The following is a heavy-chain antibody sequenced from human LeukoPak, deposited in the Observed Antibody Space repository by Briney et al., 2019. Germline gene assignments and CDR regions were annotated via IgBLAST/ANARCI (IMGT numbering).Heavy chain of an antibody. V-gene: IGHV4-59*11. CDR2: IYYSGST. Sequence: SETLSLTRTVSGGSISSHYWSWIRQPPGKGLEWIGYIYYSGSTNYNPSLKSRVTISVDTSKNQFSLKLSSVTAADTAVYYCGRTYSYYYYMDVWGKGTTVTVSS. CDR1: GGSISSHY. J-gene: IGHJ6*03. CDR3: GRTYSYYYYMDV. D-gene: IGHD2-15*01.